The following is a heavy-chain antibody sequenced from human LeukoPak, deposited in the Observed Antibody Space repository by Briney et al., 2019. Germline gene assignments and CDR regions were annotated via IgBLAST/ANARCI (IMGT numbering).Heavy chain of an antibody. D-gene: IGHD1-26*01. Sequence: ASVKVSCKASGYTFTRYGISWVRQAPGQGLEWMGWISAYNGNTNYAQKLQGRVTMTTDTSTSTAYMELRSLRSDDTAVYYCAKLRELAFLSDYWGQGTLVTVSS. CDR1: GYTFTRYG. CDR2: ISAYNGNT. J-gene: IGHJ4*02. V-gene: IGHV1-18*01. CDR3: AKLRELAFLSDY.